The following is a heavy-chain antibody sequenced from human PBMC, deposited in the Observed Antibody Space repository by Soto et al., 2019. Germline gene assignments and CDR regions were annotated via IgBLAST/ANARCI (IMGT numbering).Heavy chain of an antibody. CDR2: IWYDGSNK. CDR1: GFTFSSYG. CDR3: ARGGRASGSFVAYYYYGMDV. V-gene: IGHV3-33*01. J-gene: IGHJ6*02. D-gene: IGHD1-26*01. Sequence: GGFLRLSCAASGFTFSSYGMHWVRQAPGKGLEWVAVIWYDGSNKYYADSVKGRFTISRDNSKNTLYLQMNSLRAEDAAVYYCARGGRASGSFVAYYYYGMDVWGQGTTVTVSS.